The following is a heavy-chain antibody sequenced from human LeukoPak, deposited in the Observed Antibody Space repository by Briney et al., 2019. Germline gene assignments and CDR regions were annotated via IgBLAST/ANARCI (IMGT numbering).Heavy chain of an antibody. CDR2: IKPKTDGETT. V-gene: IGHV3-15*07. CDR1: GFTFSNAY. J-gene: IGHJ4*02. D-gene: IGHD6-19*01. Sequence: GGSLRLSCAASGFTFSNAYMNWVRQAPGKGLEWVGRIKPKTDGETTEYAAPVKDRFSISRDDSKSMMYLQMNSLKTEDTAVYYCTTDDQVAGFDYWGQGTLVTVSS. CDR3: TTDDQVAGFDY.